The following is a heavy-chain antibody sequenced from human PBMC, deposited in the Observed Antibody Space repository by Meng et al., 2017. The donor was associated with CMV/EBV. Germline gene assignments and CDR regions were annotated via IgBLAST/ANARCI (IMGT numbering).Heavy chain of an antibody. CDR2: IYYSGST. CDR1: GGSISSYY. Sequence: GGSISSYYWSWIRQPPGKGLEWIGYIYYSGSTNYNPSLKSRVTISVDTSKNQFSLKLSSVTAADTAVYYCARGRITIFGVALGWFDPRGQGTLVTVS. CDR3: ARGRITIFGVALGWFDP. V-gene: IGHV4-59*01. J-gene: IGHJ5*02. D-gene: IGHD3-3*01.